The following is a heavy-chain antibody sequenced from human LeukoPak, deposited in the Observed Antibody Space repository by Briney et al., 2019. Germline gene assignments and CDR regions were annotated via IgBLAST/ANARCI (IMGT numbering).Heavy chain of an antibody. Sequence: GGSLRLSCAASGFTFSSYWMHWVRQAPGKGLEWVSGISWNSGSIGYADSVKGRFTISRDNAKNSLYLQMNSLRAEDTAVYYCAKDLWYYDSSGYSPFDYWGQGTLVTVSS. CDR3: AKDLWYYDSSGYSPFDY. D-gene: IGHD3-22*01. V-gene: IGHV3-9*01. CDR1: GFTFSSYW. J-gene: IGHJ4*02. CDR2: ISWNSGSI.